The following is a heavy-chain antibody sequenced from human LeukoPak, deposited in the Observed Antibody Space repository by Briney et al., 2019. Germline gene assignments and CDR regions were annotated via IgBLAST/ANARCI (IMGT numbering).Heavy chain of an antibody. CDR2: ISNDGSRK. J-gene: IGHJ4*02. V-gene: IGHV3-30*03. D-gene: IGHD3-3*01. CDR3: ARDRAWNYSDY. Sequence: GGSLRLSCAASGFTFRSYWMSWVRQAPGKGLEWVAIISNDGSRKYYAHSVEGRFTISRDNSKNTLYLQMDSLRAEDTAVYYCARDRAWNYSDYWGQGTLVTASS. CDR1: GFTFRSYW.